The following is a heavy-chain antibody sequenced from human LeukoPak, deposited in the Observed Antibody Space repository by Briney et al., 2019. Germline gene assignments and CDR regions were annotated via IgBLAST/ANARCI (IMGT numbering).Heavy chain of an antibody. J-gene: IGHJ4*02. CDR1: GGSISSYY. CDR3: ARADILTGYYGGSWYYFDY. Sequence: SETLSLTCTVSGGSISSYYWGWIRQPPGKGLEWIGYIYYSGSTNYNPSLKSRVTISVDTSKNQFPLKLSSVTAADTAVYYCARADILTGYYGGSWYYFDYWGQGTLVTVSS. CDR2: IYYSGST. D-gene: IGHD3-9*01. V-gene: IGHV4-59*01.